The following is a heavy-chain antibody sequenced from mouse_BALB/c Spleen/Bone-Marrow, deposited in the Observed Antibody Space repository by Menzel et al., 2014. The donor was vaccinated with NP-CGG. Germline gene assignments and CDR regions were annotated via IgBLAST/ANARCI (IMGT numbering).Heavy chain of an antibody. CDR1: GYTFTSYW. Sequence: GPELVRPGASVKLSCKASGYTFTSYWMHWVKQRPGQGLEWIGEINPSNGRTNYNEKFKSKATLTVDKSSSTAYMQLSSLTSEDSAVYYCARRTTTVVATDYWGQGTTLTVSS. J-gene: IGHJ2*01. D-gene: IGHD1-1*01. CDR2: INPSNGRT. V-gene: IGHV1S81*02. CDR3: ARRTTTVVATDY.